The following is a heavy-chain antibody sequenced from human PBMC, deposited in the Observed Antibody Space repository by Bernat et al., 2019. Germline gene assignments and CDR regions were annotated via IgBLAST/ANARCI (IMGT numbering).Heavy chain of an antibody. D-gene: IGHD2-15*01. V-gene: IGHV5-51*01. CDR2: IHPGDSDL. J-gene: IGHJ4*02. CDR3: VRHRVGYCRESCYDFDY. Sequence: EVQLVQSGAEVIKPGESLKISCKGSGYSFTNYWIGWVRQMPGKGLEWMGIIHPGDSDLKYSPSFHGQIAISANKSISTAYLQWSSLKASDAAMYYGVRHRVGYCRESCYDFDYWGQGTLVTVSS. CDR1: GYSFTNYW.